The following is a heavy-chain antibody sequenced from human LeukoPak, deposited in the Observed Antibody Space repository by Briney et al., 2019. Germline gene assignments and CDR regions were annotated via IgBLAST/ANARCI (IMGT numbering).Heavy chain of an antibody. CDR1: GVSISSYY. D-gene: IGHD5-18*01. V-gene: IGHV4-59*08. CDR3: ARSSGYTYGSDY. J-gene: IGHJ4*02. CDR2: IYFNGSI. Sequence: SETLSLTCSVSGVSISSYYWSWIRQPPGRGLEWVGYIYFNGSINYNPSLKSRVTISADTSKNQLSLKLSSVTAADTAVYYCARSSGYTYGSDYWGQGTLVTVSS.